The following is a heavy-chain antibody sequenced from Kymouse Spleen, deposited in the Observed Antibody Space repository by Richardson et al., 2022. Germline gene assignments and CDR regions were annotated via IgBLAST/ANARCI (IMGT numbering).Heavy chain of an antibody. V-gene: IGHV3-33*01. CDR3: ARDQSIAYTISTMDY. D-gene: IGHD6-6*01. CDR1: GFTFSSYG. CDR2: IWYDGSNK. Sequence: QVQLVESGGGVVQPGRSLRLSCAASGFTFSSYGMHWVRQAPGKGLEWVAVIWYDGSNKYYADSVKGRFTISRDNSKNTLYLQMNSLRAEDTAVYYCARDQSIAYTISTMDYWGQGTLVTVSS. J-gene: IGHJ4*02.